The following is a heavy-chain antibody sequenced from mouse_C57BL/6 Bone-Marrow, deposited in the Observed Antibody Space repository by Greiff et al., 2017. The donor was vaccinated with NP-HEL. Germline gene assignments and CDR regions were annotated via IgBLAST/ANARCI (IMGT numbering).Heavy chain of an antibody. CDR3: PSPLLYYFYS. D-gene: IGHD6-1*01. CDR1: GFTFSSYG. J-gene: IGHJ2*01. CDR2: ISSGGSYT. V-gene: IGHV5-6*01. Sequence: EVQLQESGGDLVKPGGSLKLSCAASGFTFSSYGMSWVRQTPDKRLEWVATISSGGSYTYYPDSVKGRFTISRDNAKNNLYLQMSSLKSEETAMYYCPSPLLYYFYSWGQGTTLSVSS.